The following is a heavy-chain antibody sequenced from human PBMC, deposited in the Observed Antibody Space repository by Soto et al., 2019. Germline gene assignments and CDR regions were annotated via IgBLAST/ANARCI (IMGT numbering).Heavy chain of an antibody. V-gene: IGHV3-33*01. CDR2: IWYDGSNK. J-gene: IGHJ6*02. CDR1: GFTFSSYG. D-gene: IGHD3-10*01. Sequence: QVQLVESGGGVVQPGRSLRLSCAASGFTFSSYGMHWVRQAPGKGLEWVAVIWYDGSNKYYADSVKGRFTISRDNSKNKLYLQMNSLRAEDTAVYYCARDYLGGPGYYYYGMDVWGQGTTVTVSS. CDR3: ARDYLGGPGYYYYGMDV.